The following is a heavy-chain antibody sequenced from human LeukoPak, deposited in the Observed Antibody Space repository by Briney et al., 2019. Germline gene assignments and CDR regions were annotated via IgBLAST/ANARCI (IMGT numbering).Heavy chain of an antibody. CDR1: GFTFSNAW. D-gene: IGHD2-2*01. J-gene: IGHJ6*03. V-gene: IGHV3-15*01. CDR3: TILPAARYYYMDA. CDR2: IKSKTDGGTT. Sequence: GGSLRLSCAASGFTFSNAWMSWVRQAPGKGLEWVGRIKSKTDGGTTDYAAPVKGRFTISRDDSKNTLYLQMNSLKTEDTAVYYCTILPAARYYYMDAWGKGTTVTVSS.